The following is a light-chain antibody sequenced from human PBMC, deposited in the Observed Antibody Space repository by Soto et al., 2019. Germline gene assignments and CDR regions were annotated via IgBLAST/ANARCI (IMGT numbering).Light chain of an antibody. CDR1: SGDIGSYNR. CDR2: EVT. J-gene: IGLJ1*01. Sequence: HSALTQPGSVSGYPGQSITISCTGTSGDIGSYNRVSWYQQHPGKAPKLIIYEVTDRPSGVSNRFSGSKSGNTASLTISGLQAEDEAEYYCSSYTNINTRACVFGTGTKVTVL. CDR3: SSYTNINTRACV. V-gene: IGLV2-14*01.